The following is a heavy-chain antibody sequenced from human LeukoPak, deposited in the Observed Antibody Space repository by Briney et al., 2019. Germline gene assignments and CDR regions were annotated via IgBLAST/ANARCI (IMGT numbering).Heavy chain of an antibody. V-gene: IGHV1-69-2*01. CDR3: ANSLPGLAAHFDY. J-gene: IGHJ4*02. D-gene: IGHD6-25*01. Sequence: ASVKVSCKVSGYIFTDYYMHWVQQAPGKGLEWMGLVDPEDGETIYAEKFQGRVTITADTSTDTAYMELSSLRSEDTAVYYCANSLPGLAAHFDYWGQGTLVTVSS. CDR2: VDPEDGET. CDR1: GYIFTDYY.